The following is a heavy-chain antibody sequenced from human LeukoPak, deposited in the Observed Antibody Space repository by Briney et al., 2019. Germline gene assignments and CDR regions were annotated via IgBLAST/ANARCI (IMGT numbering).Heavy chain of an antibody. CDR1: GGSISSYY. Sequence: SETLSLTCTVSGGSISSYYWSWIRQPAGKGLEWIGRIYTSGSTNYNPSLKSRVTMSVDTSKNQFSLKLSSVTAADTAVYYCARGYSGSYFLAPLNFDYWGQGTLSPSPQ. CDR2: IYTSGST. CDR3: ARGYSGSYFLAPLNFDY. J-gene: IGHJ4*02. D-gene: IGHD1-26*01. V-gene: IGHV4-4*07.